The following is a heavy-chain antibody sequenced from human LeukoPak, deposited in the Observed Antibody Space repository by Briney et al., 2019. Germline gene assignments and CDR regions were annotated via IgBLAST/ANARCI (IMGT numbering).Heavy chain of an antibody. Sequence: PGGSLRLSCAASGFTFTDYDMLWVRRVSGKGLEWVSLISVDGGRTYYADSVKGRFTISRDNGKNSLYLQMNSLRTEGTALYYCVRNFDYWGQGALVTVSS. J-gene: IGHJ4*02. CDR3: VRNFDY. CDR1: GFTFTDYD. V-gene: IGHV3-43*02. CDR2: ISVDGGRT.